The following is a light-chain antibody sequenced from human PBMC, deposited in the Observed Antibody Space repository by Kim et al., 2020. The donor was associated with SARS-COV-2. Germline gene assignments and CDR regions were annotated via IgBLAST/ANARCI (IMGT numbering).Light chain of an antibody. CDR2: AAS. CDR1: QSISSY. V-gene: IGKV1-39*01. Sequence: GDRVTITCRASQSISSYLNWYQQKPGKAPKLLIYAASSLQSGVPSRFSGNGSGTDFTLTISSLQPEDFATYYCQQSYSTPLTFGGGTKVDIK. CDR3: QQSYSTPLT. J-gene: IGKJ4*01.